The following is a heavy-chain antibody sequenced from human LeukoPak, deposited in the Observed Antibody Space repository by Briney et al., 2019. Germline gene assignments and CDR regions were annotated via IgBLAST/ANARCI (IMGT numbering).Heavy chain of an antibody. CDR2: ISGSGGST. J-gene: IGHJ4*02. V-gene: IGHV3-23*01. CDR1: GLTFSSYA. CDR3: ARASWISTADAVC. Sequence: GGSLRLSCAASGLTFSSYAMSWVRQAPGKGLEWVSAISGSGGSTYYADSVKGRFTISRDNSKNTLYLQMNSLRAEDTAVYYCARASWISTADAVCWGQGTQVTVSS. D-gene: IGHD2-2*03.